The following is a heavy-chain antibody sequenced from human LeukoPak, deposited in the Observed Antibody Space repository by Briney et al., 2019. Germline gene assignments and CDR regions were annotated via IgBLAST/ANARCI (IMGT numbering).Heavy chain of an antibody. J-gene: IGHJ4*02. CDR2: IRYDGSNK. CDR3: AKDRSQLVPNYFDY. V-gene: IGHV3-30*02. CDR1: GFTFSSYG. D-gene: IGHD6-13*01. Sequence: GGSLRLSCAASGFTFSSYGMHWVRQAPGKGLEWVAFIRYDGSNKYYADSVKGRFTISRDNSKNTLHLQMNSLRAEDTAVYYCAKDRSQLVPNYFDYWGQGTLATVSS.